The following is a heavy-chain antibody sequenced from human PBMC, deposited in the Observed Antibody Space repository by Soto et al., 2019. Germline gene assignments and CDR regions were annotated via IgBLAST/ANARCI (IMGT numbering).Heavy chain of an antibody. V-gene: IGHV3-9*01. J-gene: IGHJ6*02. D-gene: IGHD2-8*02. Sequence: SLRLSCVVSGSNLDEHAMHWVRQAPGKGLEWVSGIFWRSGGTGYADSVKGRFTVSRDNAKNSLYLQMNSLRIEDTALYYCVKDITAGGADVWAQGTTVTVSS. CDR3: VKDITAGGADV. CDR1: GSNLDEHA. CDR2: IFWRSGGT.